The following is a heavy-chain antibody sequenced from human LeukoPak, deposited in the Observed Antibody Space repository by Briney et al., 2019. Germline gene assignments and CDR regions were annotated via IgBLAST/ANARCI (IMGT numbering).Heavy chain of an antibody. Sequence: PSETLSLTCAVYGGSFSGYYWSWIRQPPGKGLEWIGEINHSGSTNYNPSLKSRVIISVDTSKNQFSLKLRSVTAADTAVYYCARDIVGARDDAFDIWGQGTMVTVSS. V-gene: IGHV4-34*01. CDR3: ARDIVGARDDAFDI. J-gene: IGHJ3*02. CDR2: INHSGST. D-gene: IGHD1-26*01. CDR1: GGSFSGYY.